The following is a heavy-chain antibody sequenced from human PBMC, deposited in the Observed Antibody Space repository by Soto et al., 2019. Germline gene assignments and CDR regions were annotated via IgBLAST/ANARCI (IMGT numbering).Heavy chain of an antibody. V-gene: IGHV3-30-3*01. J-gene: IGHJ4*02. Sequence: GSLRLSCAASEFSFSSYAMHWIRQAPGKGLEWVAVISFDGNIIHYADSVKGRFIISRDNSKNTLYLQMHSLSGEDTAVYYCARTFDTITYYFDYWGQGTLVTVSS. CDR1: EFSFSSYA. D-gene: IGHD3-9*01. CDR2: ISFDGNII. CDR3: ARTFDTITYYFDY.